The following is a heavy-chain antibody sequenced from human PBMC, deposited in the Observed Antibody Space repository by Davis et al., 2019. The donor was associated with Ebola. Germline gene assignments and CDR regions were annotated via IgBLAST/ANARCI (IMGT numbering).Heavy chain of an antibody. CDR1: GVSISRHY. J-gene: IGHJ4*02. CDR3: SERGSSV. CDR2: IYYTGNA. D-gene: IGHD3-10*01. Sequence: PSETLSLTCTVSGVSISRHYWSWIRQPPGKRLEWTGSIYYTGNAYYNSSLASRATISVDTSKNQFSLKLTSVTAADTAMYYCSERGSSVWGQGTLVTVSS. V-gene: IGHV4-59*03.